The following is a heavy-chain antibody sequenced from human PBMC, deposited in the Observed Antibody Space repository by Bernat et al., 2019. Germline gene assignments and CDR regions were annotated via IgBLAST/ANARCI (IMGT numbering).Heavy chain of an antibody. J-gene: IGHJ4*02. V-gene: IGHV3-53*01. CDR2: IYSDDNT. CDR1: GFTVSCDY. CDR3: AITEGLY. Sequence: EVRLVESGGGLIQPGGSLRLSCAASGFTVSCDYMSWVRQAPGKGLEGVSVIYSDDNTYYADSVKGRFTISRDNSKNTLYLQMNSLGVEDTAVYYCAITEGLYWGQGALVTVSS.